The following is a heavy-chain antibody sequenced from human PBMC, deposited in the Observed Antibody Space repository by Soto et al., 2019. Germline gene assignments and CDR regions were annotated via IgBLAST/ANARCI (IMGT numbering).Heavy chain of an antibody. J-gene: IGHJ4*02. Sequence: HPGGSLRLSCAASGFTFSNYAMSWVRLAPGKGLEWVSLIIGRGGTAYYADSVKGRFTISRDNSENTVSLQMNSLRVEDTAIYYCAKRYCSSTSCRFDYWGQGTLVTV. CDR1: GFTFSNYA. V-gene: IGHV3-23*01. D-gene: IGHD2-2*01. CDR3: AKRYCSSTSCRFDY. CDR2: IIGRGGTA.